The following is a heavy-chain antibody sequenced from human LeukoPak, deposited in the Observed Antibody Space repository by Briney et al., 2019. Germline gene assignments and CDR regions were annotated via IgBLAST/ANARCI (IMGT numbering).Heavy chain of an antibody. Sequence: ASVKVSCTASGYTFTSYYMHWVRQAPGQGLEWMGIINPSDGSTNYAQKFQGRVTMTRDRSRSTVYLELSSLRSEDTAVYYCTRPKDSGSHLFLFDYWGQGTLVTVSS. CDR2: INPSDGST. CDR1: GYTFTSYY. J-gene: IGHJ4*02. D-gene: IGHD1-26*01. CDR3: TRPKDSGSHLFLFDY. V-gene: IGHV1-46*01.